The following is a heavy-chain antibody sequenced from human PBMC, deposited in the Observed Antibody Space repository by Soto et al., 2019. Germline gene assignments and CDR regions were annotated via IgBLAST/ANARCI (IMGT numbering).Heavy chain of an antibody. J-gene: IGHJ5*02. CDR3: ARYSTKWFDP. CDR2: IYYSGST. D-gene: IGHD2-15*01. V-gene: IGHV4-59*01. CDR1: GGSISSYY. Sequence: PSETLSLTCTVSGGSISSYYWSWIRQPPGKGLEWIGYIYYSGSTNYNPSLKSRVTISVDTSKNQFSLKLSSVTAADTAVYYCARYSTKWFDPWGQGTLVTVS.